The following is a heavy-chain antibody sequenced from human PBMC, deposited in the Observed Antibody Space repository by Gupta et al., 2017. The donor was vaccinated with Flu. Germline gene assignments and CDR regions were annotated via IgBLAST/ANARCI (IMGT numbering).Heavy chain of an antibody. V-gene: IGHV3-33*01. CDR3: ARDGLYCSGGSCYPYYFDY. CDR2: IWYDGSNK. Sequence: QVQLVESGGGVVQPVRSLRLSCAASGFTFSSYGMHWVRQAPGKGLEWVAVIWYDGSNKYYADSVKGRFTISRDNSKNTLYLQMNSLRAEDTAVYYCARDGLYCSGGSCYPYYFDYWGQGTLVTVSS. J-gene: IGHJ4*02. D-gene: IGHD2-15*01. CDR1: GFTFSSYG.